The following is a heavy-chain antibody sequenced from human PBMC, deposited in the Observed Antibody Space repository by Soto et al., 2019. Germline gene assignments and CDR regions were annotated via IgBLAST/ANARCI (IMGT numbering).Heavy chain of an antibody. CDR1: GGTFSSYT. CDR3: ARDDSSGYPFDY. CDR2: IIPILGIA. V-gene: IGHV1-69*04. Sequence: SVKVSCKASGGTFSSYTISWVRQAPGQGLEWMGRIIPILGIANYAQKFQGRVTITADKSTSTAYMELSSLRSEDTAVYYCARDDSSGYPFDYWGQGTLVTVSS. J-gene: IGHJ4*02. D-gene: IGHD3-22*01.